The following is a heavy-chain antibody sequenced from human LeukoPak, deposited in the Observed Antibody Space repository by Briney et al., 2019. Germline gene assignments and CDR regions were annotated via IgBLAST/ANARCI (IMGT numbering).Heavy chain of an antibody. D-gene: IGHD5-18*01. J-gene: IGHJ4*02. CDR3: TTDKLQLWSPFDY. CDR1: GFTFSNAW. Sequence: AGGSLRLSCAASGFTFSNAWMSWVRQAPGKGLEWVGRIKSKTDGGTTDYAAPVKGRFTISRDDSKNTLYLQMNSLKTEDTAVYYCTTDKLQLWSPFDYWGQGTLVTVSS. CDR2: IKSKTDGGTT. V-gene: IGHV3-15*01.